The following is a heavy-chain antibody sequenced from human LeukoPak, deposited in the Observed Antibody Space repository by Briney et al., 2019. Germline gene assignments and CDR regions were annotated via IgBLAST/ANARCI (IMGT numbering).Heavy chain of an antibody. CDR1: GFTFSTFC. D-gene: IGHD1-26*01. V-gene: IGHV3-48*02. CDR3: ATDKPPVGAIDF. Sequence: GGSLRLSCTTSGFTFSTFCMNWVRQAPGKGLEWVAYISGGSDSIYYADFVKGRFTISRDNAKDSLYLQMTSLKDEDTALYYCATDKPPVGAIDFWGQGTLVTVSS. CDR2: ISGGSDSI. J-gene: IGHJ4*02.